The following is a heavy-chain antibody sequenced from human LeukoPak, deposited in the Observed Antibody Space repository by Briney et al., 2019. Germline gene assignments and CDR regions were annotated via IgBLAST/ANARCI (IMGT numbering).Heavy chain of an antibody. CDR3: ARDRRTVTIFGVVTNPFDP. CDR2: ISSCSSYI. V-gene: IGHV3-21*01. J-gene: IGHJ5*02. CDR1: GFTFSSYS. Sequence: GGSLRLSCAASGFTFSSYSMNWVRQAPGKGLEWVSSISSCSSYIYYADSVKGRFTISRDNAKNSLYLQMNSLRAEDTAVYYCARDRRTVTIFGVVTNPFDPWGQGTLVTVSS. D-gene: IGHD3-3*01.